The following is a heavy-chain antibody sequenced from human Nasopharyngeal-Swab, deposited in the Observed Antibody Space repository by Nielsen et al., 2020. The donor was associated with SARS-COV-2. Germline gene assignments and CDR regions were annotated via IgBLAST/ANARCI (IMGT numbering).Heavy chain of an antibody. CDR2: ISAYNGNT. CDR1: GDTFTSYG. Sequence: ASVKVFCKASGDTFTSYGISWVRQAPGQGLEWMGWISAYNGNTNYAQKLQGRVTMTTDTSTRTAYMELRSLRSDDTAVYYCARGRVGATDFYYYYGMDVWGQGTTVTVSS. D-gene: IGHD1-26*01. CDR3: ARGRVGATDFYYYYGMDV. V-gene: IGHV1-18*01. J-gene: IGHJ6*02.